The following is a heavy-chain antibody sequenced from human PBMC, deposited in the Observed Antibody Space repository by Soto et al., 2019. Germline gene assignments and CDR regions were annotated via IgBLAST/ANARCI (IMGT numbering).Heavy chain of an antibody. CDR3: APAPFPHQNWFDP. CDR1: GYSFTSYW. J-gene: IGHJ5*02. D-gene: IGHD2-2*01. CDR2: IDPSDSYT. Sequence: GESLKISCKGSGYSFTSYWISWVRQMPGKGLEWMGRIDPSDSYTNYSPSFQGHVTISADESISTAYLQWSSLKASDTAMYYCAPAPFPHQNWFDPWGQGTLVTVSS. V-gene: IGHV5-10-1*01.